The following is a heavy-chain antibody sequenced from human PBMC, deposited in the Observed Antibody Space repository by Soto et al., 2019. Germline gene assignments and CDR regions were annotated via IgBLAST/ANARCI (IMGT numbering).Heavy chain of an antibody. CDR2: IGTAGDT. J-gene: IGHJ4*02. CDR1: GFTFSSYD. V-gene: IGHV3-13*01. D-gene: IGHD3-22*01. Sequence: EVQLVESGGGLVQPGGSLRLSCAASGFTFSSYDMHWVRQATGKGLEWVSAIGTAGDTYYPGSVKGRFTISRDNSKDTVFLQMNSLRAEDTAVYSCAKYYYDRSGSPLAFDYWGQGTLVTVSS. CDR3: AKYYYDRSGSPLAFDY.